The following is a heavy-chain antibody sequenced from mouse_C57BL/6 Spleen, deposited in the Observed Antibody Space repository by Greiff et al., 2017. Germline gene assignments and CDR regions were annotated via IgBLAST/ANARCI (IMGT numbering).Heavy chain of an antibody. V-gene: IGHV1-82*01. CDR1: GYAFSSSW. J-gene: IGHJ3*01. D-gene: IGHD2-5*01. Sequence: QVQLQQSGPELVKPGASVKISCKASGYAFSSSWMNWVKQRPGKGLEWIGRIYPGDGDTNYNQKFKDKATLTVDKSSSTAYMQLSSLTSEDSAVYYCARKHYSNYEGFAYWGQGTLVTVSA. CDR2: IYPGDGDT. CDR3: ARKHYSNYEGFAY.